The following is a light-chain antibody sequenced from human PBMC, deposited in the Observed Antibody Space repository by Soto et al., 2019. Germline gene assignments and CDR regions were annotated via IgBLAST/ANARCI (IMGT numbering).Light chain of an antibody. Sequence: DIVLTQTPLSSPVTLGQSASISCRSSQSLVHSDGNTYLSWLHQRPGQPPRLLIYKSSNRFSGVPHRISGSGAGTDFTLIVSGVEAEDVGVYYCRQTTQFPWTFGQGTKVDI. V-gene: IGKV2-24*01. CDR3: RQTTQFPWT. CDR1: QSLVHSDGNTY. J-gene: IGKJ1*01. CDR2: KSS.